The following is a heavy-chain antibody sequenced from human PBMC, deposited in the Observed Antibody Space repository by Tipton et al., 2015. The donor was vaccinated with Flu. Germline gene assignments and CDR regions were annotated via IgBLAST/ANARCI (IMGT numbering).Heavy chain of an antibody. J-gene: IGHJ5*02. Sequence: TLSLTCSVSGASIGSPYCWGWVRQPPGKGLEWIGNICPGSPYYNPSLKSRVTISVDTSKNQFSLKLSSVTAADTAVYYCARRDYSNYVSEPKSCFDPWGQGTLVTVSS. V-gene: IGHV4-38-2*01. D-gene: IGHD4-11*01. CDR3: ARRDYSNYVSEPKSCFDP. CDR1: GASIGSPYC. CDR2: ICPGSP.